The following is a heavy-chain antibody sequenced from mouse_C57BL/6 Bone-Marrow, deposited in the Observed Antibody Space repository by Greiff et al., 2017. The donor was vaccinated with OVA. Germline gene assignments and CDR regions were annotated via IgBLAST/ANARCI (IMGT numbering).Heavy chain of an antibody. J-gene: IGHJ1*03. CDR2: ISNGGGST. Sequence: DVQLVESGGGLVQPGGSLKLSCAASGFTFSDYYMYWVRQTPEKRLEWVAYISNGGGSTYYPDTVKGRFTISRDNAKNTLYLQMSRLKSEDTAMYYCARPGYSNYWYFDVWGTGTTVTVSS. V-gene: IGHV5-12*01. CDR1: GFTFSDYY. CDR3: ARPGYSNYWYFDV. D-gene: IGHD2-5*01.